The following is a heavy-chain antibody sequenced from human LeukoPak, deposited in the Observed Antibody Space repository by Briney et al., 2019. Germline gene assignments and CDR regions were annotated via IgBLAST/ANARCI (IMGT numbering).Heavy chain of an antibody. Sequence: GGSLRLSCAVSGFPLSGYNMNWVRQAPGKGLEWRSSISSGGNYIYYADSVKGRFTISRDNAKNSLYLQMTSLRVEDTAVFYCARDFSGGSYYFDFWGQGILVTVSS. D-gene: IGHD1-26*01. CDR1: GFPLSGYN. CDR2: ISSGGNYI. J-gene: IGHJ4*02. V-gene: IGHV3-21*01. CDR3: ARDFSGGSYYFDF.